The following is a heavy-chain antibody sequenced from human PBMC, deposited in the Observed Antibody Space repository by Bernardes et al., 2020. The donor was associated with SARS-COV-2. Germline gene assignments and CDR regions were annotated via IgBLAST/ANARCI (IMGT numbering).Heavy chain of an antibody. CDR1: GFTFRDNA. CDR3: ARGGIFGAVKGGMDV. J-gene: IGHJ6*02. V-gene: IGHV3-30-3*01. CDR2: ISYEGSNK. D-gene: IGHD3-3*01. Sequence: GGSLRLSCAASGFTFRDNALHWVRKAPGKGLEWVAVISYEGSNKYYADSVKGRFTISRDNSKDTLYLQMNGLRDEDTALYYCARGGIFGAVKGGMDVWGQGTTVTVSS.